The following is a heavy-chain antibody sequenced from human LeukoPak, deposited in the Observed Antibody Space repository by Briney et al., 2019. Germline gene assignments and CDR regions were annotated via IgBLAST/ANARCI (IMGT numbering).Heavy chain of an antibody. CDR2: IYYSGST. D-gene: IGHD2-15*01. CDR1: GGSISSYY. V-gene: IGHV4-59*08. CDR3: ARQIVVVPAALYWFDP. Sequence: SETLSLTCTVSGGSISSYYWNWIRQPPGQGLEWIGYIYYSGSTSYNPSLKSRVTISVDTSKNQFSLKLSSVTAADTAVYYCARQIVVVPAALYWFDPWGQGTLVTVSS. J-gene: IGHJ5*02.